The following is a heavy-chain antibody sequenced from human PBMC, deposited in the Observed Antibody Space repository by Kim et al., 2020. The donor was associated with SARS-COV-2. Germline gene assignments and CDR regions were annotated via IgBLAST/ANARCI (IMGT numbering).Heavy chain of an antibody. CDR3: AKGARVGATTIDY. V-gene: IGHV3-23*01. J-gene: IGHJ4*02. Sequence: YADSVKGRFTISRDNSKNTLYLQMNSLRAEDTAVYYCAKGARVGATTIDYWGQGTLVTVSS. D-gene: IGHD1-26*01.